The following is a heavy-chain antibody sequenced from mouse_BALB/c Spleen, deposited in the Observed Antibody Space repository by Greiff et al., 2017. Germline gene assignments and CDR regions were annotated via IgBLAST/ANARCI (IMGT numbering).Heavy chain of an antibody. Sequence: VKLQESGPGLVAPSQSLSITCTVSGFSLTGYGVNWVRQPPGKGLEWLGMIWGDGSTDYNSALKSRLSISKDNSKSQVFLKMNSLQTDDTARYYCAREGDYYGTEFAYWGQGTLVTVSA. CDR1: GFSLTGYG. CDR2: IWGDGST. J-gene: IGHJ3*01. CDR3: AREGDYYGTEFAY. D-gene: IGHD1-1*01. V-gene: IGHV2-6-7*01.